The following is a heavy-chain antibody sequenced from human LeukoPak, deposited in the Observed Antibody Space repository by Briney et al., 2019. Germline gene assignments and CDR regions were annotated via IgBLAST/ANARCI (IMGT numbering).Heavy chain of an antibody. CDR1: GGSISSSTYD. J-gene: IGHJ5*02. CDR2: IYYGGTT. V-gene: IGHV4-39*01. D-gene: IGHD1-26*01. Sequence: SETLSLTCTVSGGSISSSTYDWGWIRQSPGKGLEWIGSIYYGGTTYHNSSLKSRLTISIDTSKNQFSLRLRSVTAADTAVYYCASHGAIGIAGQYYRDHWGHGTQVTVSS. CDR3: ASHGAIGIAGQYYRDH.